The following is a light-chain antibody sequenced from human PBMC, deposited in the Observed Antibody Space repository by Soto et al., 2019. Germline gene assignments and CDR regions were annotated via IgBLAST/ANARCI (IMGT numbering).Light chain of an antibody. V-gene: IGKV1-5*03. CDR1: QKVNDW. J-gene: IGKJ2*01. CDR3: LQYKTYSYT. Sequence: DIQMTQSPSPLSASVGDRVTITCRATQKVNDWLAWYQQKPGKAPKLLIYKASSLEGGVPSRFSGSGSETEFLLTISSLQPDEFATYYCLQYKTYSYTFGQGTKLEIK. CDR2: KAS.